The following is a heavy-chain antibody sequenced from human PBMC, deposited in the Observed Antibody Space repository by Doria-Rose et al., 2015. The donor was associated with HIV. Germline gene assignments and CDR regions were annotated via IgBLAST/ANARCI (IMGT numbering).Heavy chain of an antibody. Sequence: ATGQGLEWIGWMNPNSGNTGFAQKFQGRVTMIRNTSISTAYMELSSLRSEDSAAYYCARRDGYNKGVLDYWGQGTLVTVSS. V-gene: IGHV1-8*01. CDR2: MNPNSGNT. CDR3: ARRDGYNKGVLDY. J-gene: IGHJ4*02. D-gene: IGHD5-12*01.